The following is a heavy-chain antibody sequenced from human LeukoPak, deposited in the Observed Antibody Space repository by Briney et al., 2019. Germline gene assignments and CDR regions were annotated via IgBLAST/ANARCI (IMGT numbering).Heavy chain of an antibody. V-gene: IGHV5-51*01. CDR3: PSRRRDGYNRGTAFDI. J-gene: IGHJ3*02. CDR2: IYPGDSDT. CDR1: GYRFQSYW. Sequence: GESLKIPCKCSGYRFQSYWIVWVRQVPGKGLEWMGIIYPGDSDTRDSPSFQGQVTISADKSISTAYLQWSSLKASDTAMYYCPSRRRDGYNRGTAFDIWGQGTMVTVSS. D-gene: IGHD5-24*01.